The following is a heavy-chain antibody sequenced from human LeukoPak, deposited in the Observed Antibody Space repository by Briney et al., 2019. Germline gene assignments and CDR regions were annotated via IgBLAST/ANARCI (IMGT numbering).Heavy chain of an antibody. CDR2: ISGSGGST. D-gene: IGHD1-26*01. Sequence: GGSLRLSCAASGLTFSNYAMSWVRQAPGKGLEWVSAISGSGGSTYYADSVKGRFTISRGNSKNTLYLQMNSLRAEDTAVYYCAKHLYSVVGATIDYYYGMDVWGQGTTVTVSS. J-gene: IGHJ6*02. CDR3: AKHLYSVVGATIDYYYGMDV. CDR1: GLTFSNYA. V-gene: IGHV3-23*01.